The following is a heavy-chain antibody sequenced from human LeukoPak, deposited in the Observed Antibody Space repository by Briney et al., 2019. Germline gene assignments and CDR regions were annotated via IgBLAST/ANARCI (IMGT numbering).Heavy chain of an antibody. CDR1: GGSISSYY. V-gene: IGHV4-59*01. Sequence: PSETLSLTCTVSGGSISSYYWSWIRQPPGKGLGWIGYIYYSGSTNYNPSLKSRVTISVDTSKNQFSLKLSSVTAADTAVYYCASLGADYYFDYWGQGTLVTVSS. CDR3: ASLGADYYFDY. D-gene: IGHD1-26*01. CDR2: IYYSGST. J-gene: IGHJ4*02.